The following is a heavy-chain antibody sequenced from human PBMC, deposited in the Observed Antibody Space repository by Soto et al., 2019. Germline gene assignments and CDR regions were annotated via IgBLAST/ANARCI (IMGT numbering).Heavy chain of an antibody. J-gene: IGHJ4*02. CDR2: IHNSSSSI. V-gene: IGHV3-48*02. D-gene: IGHD2-2*01. Sequence: EVQLVESGGGLVQPGESLRLSCAASGFTFSSYSMNWVRQTPGKGLECVLYIHNSSSSIYYAVSEGGLFPISRDNAKNSLYQQMISLSDEDTAVYYCARGVQIIVLLPAAIDYWRQGTLVTVSS. CDR3: ARGVQIIVLLPAAIDY. CDR1: GFTFSSYS.